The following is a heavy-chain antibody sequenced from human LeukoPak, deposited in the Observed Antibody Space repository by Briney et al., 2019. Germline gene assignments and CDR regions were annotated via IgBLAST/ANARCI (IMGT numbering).Heavy chain of an antibody. D-gene: IGHD2-2*01. CDR3: AKDWGMGDQLLRIDY. CDR1: GFTFSTYT. CDR2: ISGSGVST. J-gene: IGHJ4*02. V-gene: IGHV3-23*01. Sequence: GGSLRLFCAASGFTFSTYTMNWVRQAPGKGLEWVSGISGSGVSTYYADSVKGRFTNSRDNSKNTLFLQMNSLRAEDTAVYYCAKDWGMGDQLLRIDYWGQGTLVTVSS.